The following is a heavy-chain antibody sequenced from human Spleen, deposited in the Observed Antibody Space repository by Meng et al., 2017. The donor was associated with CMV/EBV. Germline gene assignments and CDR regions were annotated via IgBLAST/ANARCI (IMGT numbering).Heavy chain of an antibody. CDR3: ARKMSLAATGNYYGMDV. CDR1: GGTFSSYA. D-gene: IGHD6-25*01. V-gene: IGHV1-69*05. CDR2: IIPIFGTA. J-gene: IGHJ6*02. Sequence: SVKVSCKASGGTFSSYAISWVRQAPGQGLEWMGGIIPIFGTANYAQKFQGRVTMTRNTSISTAYMELRSLRSEDTAVYYCARKMSLAATGNYYGMDVWGQGTTVTVSS.